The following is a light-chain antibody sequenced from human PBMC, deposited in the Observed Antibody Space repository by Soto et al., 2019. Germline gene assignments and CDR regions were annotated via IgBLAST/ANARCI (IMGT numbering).Light chain of an antibody. J-gene: IGKJ5*01. CDR1: QSVLYSSNNRNY. CDR3: QQYYSTLT. V-gene: IGKV4-1*01. CDR2: WAS. Sequence: DIVMTQSPDSLTVSLGERATINCESSQSVLYSSNNRNYLAWYQQKPGQPPKLLIYWASIRQSGVPDRFSGSVSGTDFTLTISNMQPEDVAVYYCQQYYSTLTFGQGTRLEIK.